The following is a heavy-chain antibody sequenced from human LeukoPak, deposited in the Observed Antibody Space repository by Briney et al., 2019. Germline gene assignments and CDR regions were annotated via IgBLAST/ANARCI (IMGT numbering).Heavy chain of an antibody. Sequence: ASVKVSCKASGYTFTSYAMNWVRQAPGQGLEWMGWINTNTGNPTYAQGFTGRFVFSLDTSVNTAYLQISSLKAEDTAVYYCAVDYYYGSGSYYWFDPWGQGTLVTVSS. CDR2: INTNTGNP. CDR3: AVDYYYGSGSYYWFDP. J-gene: IGHJ5*02. D-gene: IGHD3-10*01. V-gene: IGHV7-4-1*02. CDR1: GYTFTSYA.